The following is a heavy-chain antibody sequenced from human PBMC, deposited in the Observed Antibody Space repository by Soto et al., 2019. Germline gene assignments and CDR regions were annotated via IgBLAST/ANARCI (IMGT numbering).Heavy chain of an antibody. J-gene: IGHJ4*02. CDR3: ATTKYFYDRGGYYHI. CDR1: GGSISSTTFY. Sequence: PSETLSLTCTVPGGSISSTTFYWAWIRQPPGKGLEWIANVYHTGTPYYNPALKSRVTISLDTSKSQVSLRLTSVTAADTALYYCATTKYFYDRGGYYHIWGQGTPVTVSS. CDR2: VYHTGTP. D-gene: IGHD3-22*01. V-gene: IGHV4-39*01.